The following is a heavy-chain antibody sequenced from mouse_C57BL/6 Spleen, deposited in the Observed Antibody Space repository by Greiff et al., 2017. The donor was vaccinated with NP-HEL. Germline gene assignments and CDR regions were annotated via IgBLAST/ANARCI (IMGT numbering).Heavy chain of an antibody. CDR1: GYTFTSYW. CDR3: ARGGSSSSWFAY. D-gene: IGHD1-1*01. Sequence: VQLQQPGAELVKPGASVKLSCKASGYTFTSYWMQWVKQRPGQGLEWIGEIDPSDSYTNYNQKFKGKATLTVATSSSTAYMQLSSLTSEDSAVYYCARGGSSSSWFAYWGQGTLVTVAA. V-gene: IGHV1-50*01. J-gene: IGHJ3*01. CDR2: IDPSDSYT.